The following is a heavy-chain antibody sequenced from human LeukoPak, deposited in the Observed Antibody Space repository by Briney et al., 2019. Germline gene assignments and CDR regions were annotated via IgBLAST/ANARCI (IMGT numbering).Heavy chain of an antibody. D-gene: IGHD5-18*01. J-gene: IGHJ4*02. CDR3: ARGTGYSYSIFDY. Sequence: PSETLSLTCTVSGGSISSSSYYWGWIRQPPGKGLEWIGSIYYSGSTYYNPSLKSRVTISVDTSKNQFSLKLSSVTAADTAVYYCARGTGYSYSIFDYWGQGTLVTVSS. V-gene: IGHV4-39*07. CDR2: IYYSGST. CDR1: GGSISSSSYY.